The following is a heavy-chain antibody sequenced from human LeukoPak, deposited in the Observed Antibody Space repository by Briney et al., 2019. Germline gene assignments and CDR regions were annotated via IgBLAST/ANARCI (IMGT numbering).Heavy chain of an antibody. J-gene: IGHJ5*02. V-gene: IGHV4-39*07. CDR2: IYYSGST. CDR3: ARGVRITIFGVVKGRHNWFDP. CDR1: GGSISSSSYY. D-gene: IGHD3-3*01. Sequence: PSETLSLTCTVSGGSISSSSYYWGWIRQPPGKGLEWIGSIYYSGSTYYNPSLKSRVTISVDTSKNQLSLKLSSVTAADTAVYYCARGVRITIFGVVKGRHNWFDPWGQGTLVTVSS.